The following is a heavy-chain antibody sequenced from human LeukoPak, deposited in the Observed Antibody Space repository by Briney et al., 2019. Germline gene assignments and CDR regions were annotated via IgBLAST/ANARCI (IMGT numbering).Heavy chain of an antibody. V-gene: IGHV3-7*03. J-gene: IGHJ4*02. D-gene: IGHD3-22*01. CDR3: ARGFYPDRTMIVVVADY. CDR1: GFTFSSYW. Sequence: GGSLRLSCAASGFTFSSYWMSWVRQAPGKGLEWVANIKQDGSETYYVDSVKGRFTISRDNAKNSLYLQMNSLRAEDTAVYYCARGFYPDRTMIVVVADYWGQGSLVTVSS. CDR2: IKQDGSET.